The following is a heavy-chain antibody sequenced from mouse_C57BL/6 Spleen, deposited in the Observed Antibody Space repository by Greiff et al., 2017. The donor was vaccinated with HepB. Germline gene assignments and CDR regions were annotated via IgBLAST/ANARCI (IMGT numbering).Heavy chain of an antibody. CDR2: ISYDGSN. CDR3: ARDDDFGCAY. CDR1: GYSITSGYY. Sequence: EVKLVESGPGLVKPSQSLSLTCSVTGYSITSGYYWNWIRQFPGNKLEWMGYISYDGSNNYNPSLKNRISITRDTSTNQFFLKLNSVTTEDTATYYCARDDDFGCAYWGQGTLVTVSA. J-gene: IGHJ3*01. V-gene: IGHV3-6*01.